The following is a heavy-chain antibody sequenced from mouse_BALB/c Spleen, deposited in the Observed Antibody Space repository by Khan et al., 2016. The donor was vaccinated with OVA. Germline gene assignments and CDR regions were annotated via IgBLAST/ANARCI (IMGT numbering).Heavy chain of an antibody. CDR1: GFSLTNYG. J-gene: IGHJ3*01. V-gene: IGHV2-2*02. CDR2: IWSGGST. CDR3: ARNYDYDEGLAY. Sequence: QVQLQQSGPGLVQPSQSLSITCTVSGFSLTNYGVHWVRQSPGKGLEWLGVIWSGGSTAYHAAFISSMSISKDNSKSHVFFKMNSLQPNDTARYYGARNYDYDEGLAYWGQGTLVTVSA. D-gene: IGHD2-4*01.